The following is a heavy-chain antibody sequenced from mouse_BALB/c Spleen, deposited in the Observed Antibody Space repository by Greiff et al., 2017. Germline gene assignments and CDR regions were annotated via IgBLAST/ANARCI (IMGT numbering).Heavy chain of an antibody. CDR3: ARARATNAMDY. CDR2: IYPGDGDT. V-gene: IGHV1-87*01. Sequence: QVQLQQSGAELARPGASVKLSCKASGYTFTSYWMQWVKQRPGQGLEWIGAIYPGDGDTRYTQKFKGKATLTADKSSSTAYMQLSSLASEDSAVYYCARARATNAMDYWGQGTSVTVSS. D-gene: IGHD3-1*01. J-gene: IGHJ4*01. CDR1: GYTFTSYW.